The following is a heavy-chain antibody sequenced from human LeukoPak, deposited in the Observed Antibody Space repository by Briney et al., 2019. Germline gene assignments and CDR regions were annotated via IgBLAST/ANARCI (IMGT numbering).Heavy chain of an antibody. CDR2: MNPNSGNT. J-gene: IGHJ4*02. CDR3: ARGRGWSSGWFPPFDY. V-gene: IGHV1-8*02. Sequence: ASVKVSCKASGYTFTSYDINWVRQATGQGLEWMGWMNPNSGNTGYAQKFQGRVTMTRNTSISTAYMELSSLRSEDTAVYYCARGRGWSSGWFPPFDYWGQGTLVIVSS. CDR1: GYTFTSYD. D-gene: IGHD6-19*01.